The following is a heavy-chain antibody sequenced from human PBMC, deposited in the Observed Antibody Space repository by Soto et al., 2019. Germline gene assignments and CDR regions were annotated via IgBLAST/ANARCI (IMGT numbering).Heavy chain of an antibody. J-gene: IGHJ4*02. CDR2: ISGSGSNP. CDR3: AKTGSMTIRDGFDY. V-gene: IGHV3-23*01. D-gene: IGHD3-10*01. CDR1: GFTFSSYA. Sequence: EVQVLESGGGLVQPGGSLRLSCAASGFTFSSYAMSWVRQAPGQGLEWVSAISGSGSNPYYADSVKGRFTISRDNSKNTLYLKMNRLRAEDTALYYCAKTGSMTIRDGFDYWGQGTLVTVSS.